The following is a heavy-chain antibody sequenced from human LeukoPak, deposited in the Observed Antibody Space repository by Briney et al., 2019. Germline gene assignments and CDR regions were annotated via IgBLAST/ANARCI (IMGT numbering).Heavy chain of an antibody. D-gene: IGHD4-17*01. CDR2: ISGSGGST. J-gene: IGHJ6*02. Sequence: PGGSLRLSCAASGFTFSSYAMSWVRQAPGKELEWVSAISGSGGSTYYADSVKGRFTISRDNSKNTLYLQMNSLRAEDTAVYYCAKSYGDYTTGMDVWGQGTTVTVSS. CDR3: AKSYGDYTTGMDV. CDR1: GFTFSSYA. V-gene: IGHV3-23*01.